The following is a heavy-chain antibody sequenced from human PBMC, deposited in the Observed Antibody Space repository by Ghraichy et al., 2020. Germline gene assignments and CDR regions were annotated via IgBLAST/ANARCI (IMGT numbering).Heavy chain of an antibody. Sequence: LSLTCAVSGFTFTNYWMTWVRQAPGKGLEWVANVKQDGSENNYVDSVKGRFTISRDNAKKSLYLQMNSLRVEDTAVYYCVRDYGDYWGQGTLVTVSS. CDR3: VRDYGDY. CDR1: GFTFTNYW. V-gene: IGHV3-7*03. J-gene: IGHJ4*02. CDR2: VKQDGSEN. D-gene: IGHD3-10*01.